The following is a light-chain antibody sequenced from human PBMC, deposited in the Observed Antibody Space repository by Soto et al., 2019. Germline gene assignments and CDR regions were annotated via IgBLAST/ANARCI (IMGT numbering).Light chain of an antibody. Sequence: SYALTQPPSVSVSPGQTASITCSGDKLGDKSACWYQQKPGQSPVLVIYQDSRRPSGIPERFSGSNSRNTAPLTISGTQAMDEADYYCQAWDSSTVVFGGGTKLTVL. CDR3: QAWDSSTVV. J-gene: IGLJ2*01. CDR1: KLGDKS. V-gene: IGLV3-1*01. CDR2: QDS.